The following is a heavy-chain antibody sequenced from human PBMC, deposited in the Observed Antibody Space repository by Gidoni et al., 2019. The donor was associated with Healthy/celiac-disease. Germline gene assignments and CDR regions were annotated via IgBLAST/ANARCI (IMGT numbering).Heavy chain of an antibody. J-gene: IGHJ4*02. CDR1: GGSFSGYY. CDR3: ARGRRVVATRGLDY. Sequence: QVQLQQWGAGLLKPSETLSLTCAVYGGSFSGYYWSWIRQPPGKGLEWIGEINHSGSTNYNPSLKSRVTISVDTSKNQFSLKLSSVTAADTAVYYCARGRRVVATRGLDYWGQRTLVTVSS. V-gene: IGHV4-34*01. CDR2: INHSGST. D-gene: IGHD5-12*01.